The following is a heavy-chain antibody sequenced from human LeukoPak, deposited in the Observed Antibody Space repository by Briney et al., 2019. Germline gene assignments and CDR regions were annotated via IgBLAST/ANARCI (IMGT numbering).Heavy chain of an antibody. CDR3: ARRCPTKGPHDY. CDR1: GGSFSGYY. J-gene: IGHJ4*02. D-gene: IGHD2-8*01. V-gene: IGHV4-34*01. Sequence: SETLSLTCAVYGGSFSGYYWSWIRQPPGKGLEWIGEINHSGSTNYNPSLKSRVTISVDTSKNQFSLKLSSVTAADTAVYYCARRCPTKGPHDYWGRGTLVTVSS. CDR2: INHSGST.